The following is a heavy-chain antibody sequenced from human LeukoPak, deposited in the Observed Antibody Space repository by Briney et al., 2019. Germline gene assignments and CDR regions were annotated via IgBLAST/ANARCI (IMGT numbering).Heavy chain of an antibody. CDR1: GGPISSYY. Sequence: SETLSLTCTVSGGPISSYYWSWIRQPPGKGLEWIGCIYYSGSTNHNPSLKSRVTISRDTSKNQFSLKLSSVIAADTAVYYCARDRGYSGYDPGAYFDYWGQGTLVTVSS. J-gene: IGHJ4*02. CDR2: IYYSGST. D-gene: IGHD5-12*01. V-gene: IGHV4-59*01. CDR3: ARDRGYSGYDPGAYFDY.